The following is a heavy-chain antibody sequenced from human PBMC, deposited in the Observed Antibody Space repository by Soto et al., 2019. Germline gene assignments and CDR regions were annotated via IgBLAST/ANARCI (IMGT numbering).Heavy chain of an antibody. Sequence: SETLSLTCNVSGGAISSGGYHWSWIRQYPGKGLEWIGHTFHSGSTNYNPSLQSRLTISVETSKNQFSLKLITVTAADTAVYYCARSIVRGVIVNGYWGQGSLVTVSS. V-gene: IGHV4-31*03. D-gene: IGHD3-10*01. CDR2: TFHSGST. CDR3: ARSIVRGVIVNGY. J-gene: IGHJ4*02. CDR1: GGAISSGGYH.